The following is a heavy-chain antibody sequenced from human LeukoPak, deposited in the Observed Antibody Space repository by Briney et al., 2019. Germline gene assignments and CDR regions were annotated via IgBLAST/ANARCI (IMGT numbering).Heavy chain of an antibody. CDR2: IYTSGST. J-gene: IGHJ4*02. CDR3: ARGGERITIFGVVHSPFDY. Sequence: SETLSLTCTVSGGSISSYYWSWTRQPAGKGLEWIGRIYTSGSTNYNPSLKSRVTMSVDTSKNQFSLKLSSVTAADTAVYYCARGGERITIFGVVHSPFDYWGQGTLVTVSS. V-gene: IGHV4-4*07. D-gene: IGHD3-3*01. CDR1: GGSISSYY.